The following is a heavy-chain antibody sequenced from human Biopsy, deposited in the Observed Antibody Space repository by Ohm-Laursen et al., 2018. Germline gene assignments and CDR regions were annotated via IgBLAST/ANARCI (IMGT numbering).Heavy chain of an antibody. J-gene: IGHJ2*01. D-gene: IGHD3-22*01. CDR2: VYYTGST. CDR3: ARDRGYYSDRTVPGYFDL. Sequence: GTLSLTCTVSGDSISRYYWRWIRQPPGKGLEGIGYVYYTGSTDYSPSRQSRVTISVDTSKNHFSLRLRSVTPADTAIYYCARDRGYYSDRTVPGYFDLWGRGTLVTVSS. CDR1: GDSISRYY. V-gene: IGHV4-59*01.